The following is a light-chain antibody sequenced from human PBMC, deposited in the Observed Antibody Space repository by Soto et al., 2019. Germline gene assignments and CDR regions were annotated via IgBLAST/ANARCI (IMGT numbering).Light chain of an antibody. V-gene: IGKV1-12*01. Sequence: DVQMTRSPSSVSASVGDRVTITCRASQDISSWIAWYQQKQGKAPKFLIHAASSLQSGVPSRFSGSGSGTDFTLTINSLQPEDFATYYCQQAYSFPITFGQGTRLEIK. J-gene: IGKJ5*01. CDR3: QQAYSFPIT. CDR1: QDISSW. CDR2: AAS.